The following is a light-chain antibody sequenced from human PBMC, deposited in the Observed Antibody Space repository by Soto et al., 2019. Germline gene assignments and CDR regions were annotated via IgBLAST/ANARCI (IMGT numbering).Light chain of an antibody. CDR1: QSVWSTD. J-gene: IGKJ2*01. CDR2: GAS. CDR3: QQRSNWPPMYT. V-gene: IGKV3D-20*02. Sequence: EIVLTQSPGTLSLSPGERATLSCRASQSVWSTDLAWYQQKPGQAPRLLISGASSRATGIPDRFSGSGSGTDFTLTINRLEPEDFAVYYCQQRSNWPPMYTFGQGTKLEIK.